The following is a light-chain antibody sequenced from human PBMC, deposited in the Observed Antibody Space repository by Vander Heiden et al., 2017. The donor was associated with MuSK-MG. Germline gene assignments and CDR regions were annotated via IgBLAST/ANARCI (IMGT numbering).Light chain of an antibody. CDR3: CSYVGSHSWV. Sequence: QSALTQPRSVSRSLRPSVTLPCTRAGPSFGNYDYVSWYQQHPGKAPKLMIYDVIERPSGVPDRFSGSKSGNTASLTISGLQAEDEADYYCCSYVGSHSWVFGGGTKLTV. CDR1: GPSFGNYDY. V-gene: IGLV2-11*01. CDR2: DVI. J-gene: IGLJ3*02.